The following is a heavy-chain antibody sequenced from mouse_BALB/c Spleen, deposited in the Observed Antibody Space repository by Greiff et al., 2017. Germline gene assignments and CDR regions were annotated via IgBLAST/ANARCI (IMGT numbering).Heavy chain of an antibody. CDR1: GFTFSSYA. D-gene: IGHD2-4*01. CDR3: ARITTLYFDV. J-gene: IGHJ1*01. V-gene: IGHV5-9-4*01. Sequence: EVMLVESGGGLVKPGGSLKLSCAASGFTFSSYAMSWVRQSPEKRLEWVAEISSGGSYTYYPDTVTGRFTISRDNAKNTLYLEMSSLRSEDTAMYYCARITTLYFDVWGAGTTVTVSS. CDR2: ISSGGSYT.